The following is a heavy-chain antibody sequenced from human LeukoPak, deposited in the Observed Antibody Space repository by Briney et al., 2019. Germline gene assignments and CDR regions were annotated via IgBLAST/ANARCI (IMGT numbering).Heavy chain of an antibody. Sequence: PAETLSLTCTVSGGSISSYYWSWIRQPPGKGLEWMGYIYYTGNTNYNPSLKSRVNISLDTSKNQFSLKLTSVTATDTAVYYCARGTCTSSYCYAGDYGMDVWGQGPPVTVSS. J-gene: IGHJ6*02. V-gene: IGHV4-59*08. CDR3: ARGTCTSSYCYAGDYGMDV. D-gene: IGHD2-2*01. CDR1: GGSISSYY. CDR2: IYYTGNT.